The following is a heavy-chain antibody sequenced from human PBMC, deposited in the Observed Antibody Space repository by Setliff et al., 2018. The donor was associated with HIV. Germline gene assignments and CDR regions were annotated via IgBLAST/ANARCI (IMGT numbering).Heavy chain of an antibody. CDR3: AKDKGSSGWSA. D-gene: IGHD6-19*01. V-gene: IGHV3-23*01. Sequence: GGSLRLSCAAPGFTFSIHAMSWVRQAPGKGLEWVSAISGSGGNTYYADSVKGRFTVSRDNSKNTLYLQMNSPRAEDTAVYYCAKDKGSSGWSAWGQGTLVTVSS. CDR1: GFTFSIHA. CDR2: ISGSGGNT. J-gene: IGHJ5*02.